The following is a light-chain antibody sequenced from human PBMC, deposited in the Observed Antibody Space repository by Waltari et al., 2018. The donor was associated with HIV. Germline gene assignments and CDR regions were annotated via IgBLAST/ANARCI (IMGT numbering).Light chain of an antibody. CDR2: EVS. V-gene: IGLV2-14*01. Sequence: SALTQPASVSGSPGQSITLSCTVTRRDVGGYDSVPWYQQHPGKAPKPMIYEVSNRPSGVSNRFSGSKSGNTASLTISGLQAEDEADYYCSSYTSSSTRVFGGGTKLTVL. CDR3: SSYTSSSTRV. J-gene: IGLJ3*02. CDR1: RRDVGGYDS.